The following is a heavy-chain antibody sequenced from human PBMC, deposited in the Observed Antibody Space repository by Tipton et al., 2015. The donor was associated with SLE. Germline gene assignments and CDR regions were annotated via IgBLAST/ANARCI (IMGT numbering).Heavy chain of an antibody. CDR3: ASAGAGGYYYYIDV. CDR1: GGSISSYY. CDR2: IYYSGST. D-gene: IGHD3-10*01. V-gene: IGHV4-59*01. J-gene: IGHJ6*03. Sequence: TLSLTCTVSGGSISSYYWSCIRQPPGKGLEWIGYIYYSGSTNYNPSLKSRVTISVDQSKNQFSLKLSSVTAADTAVYYCASAGAGGYYYYIDVWGKGTTVTVSS.